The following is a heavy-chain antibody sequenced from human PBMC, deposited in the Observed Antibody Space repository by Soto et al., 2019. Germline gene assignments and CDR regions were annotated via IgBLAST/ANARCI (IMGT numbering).Heavy chain of an antibody. D-gene: IGHD2-2*01. Sequence: GGSLRLSCAASGFTFSSYWMHWVRQAPGKGLVWVSRINSDGSSTSYADSVKGRFTISRDNAKNTLYLQMNNLRAEDTAVYYCAKNNCISTSCYRLYNWFDPWGQGTPVTVSS. CDR3: AKNNCISTSCYRLYNWFDP. V-gene: IGHV3-74*01. CDR2: INSDGSST. CDR1: GFTFSSYW. J-gene: IGHJ5*02.